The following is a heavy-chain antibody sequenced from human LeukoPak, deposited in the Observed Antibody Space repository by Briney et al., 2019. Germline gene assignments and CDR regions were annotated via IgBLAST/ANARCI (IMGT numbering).Heavy chain of an antibody. CDR1: GYTFTSYD. CDR3: AREYDSSGYYSWYYGMDV. Sequence: GASVKVSCKASGYTFTSYDINWVRQATGQGLEWMGWMNPNSGNTGYAQKFQGRVTMTRNTSISTAYMELSSLRSEDTAVYYCAREYDSSGYYSWYYGMDVWGQGTTVTVSS. J-gene: IGHJ6*02. V-gene: IGHV1-8*01. CDR2: MNPNSGNT. D-gene: IGHD3-22*01.